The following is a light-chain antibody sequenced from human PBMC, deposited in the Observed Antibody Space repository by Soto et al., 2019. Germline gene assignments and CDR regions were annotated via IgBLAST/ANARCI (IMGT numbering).Light chain of an antibody. V-gene: IGKV1-39*01. Sequence: DIKMTQSPSSLSASVGDRVTITCLASQSISSYLNWYQQKPGKAPKLLIYAASSLQSGVPSRFSGSGSGTDFTLTISSLQPEDFATYYCQQSYSTHPTFGQGTRLEIK. CDR2: AAS. CDR1: QSISSY. J-gene: IGKJ5*01. CDR3: QQSYSTHPT.